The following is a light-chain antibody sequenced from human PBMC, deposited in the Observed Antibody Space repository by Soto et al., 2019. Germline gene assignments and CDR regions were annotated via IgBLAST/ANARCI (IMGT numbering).Light chain of an antibody. CDR1: SSEVGGYNY. Sequence: QSVLTQPASVSGSPGQSITISCMGTSSEVGGYNYVSWYQQHPDKAPKFMIYDVSNRPSGVSNRFSGSKSGNTASLTISGLQAEDEADYYCSSYTSSSTLFGGGTKLTVL. V-gene: IGLV2-14*01. J-gene: IGLJ2*01. CDR2: DVS. CDR3: SSYTSSSTL.